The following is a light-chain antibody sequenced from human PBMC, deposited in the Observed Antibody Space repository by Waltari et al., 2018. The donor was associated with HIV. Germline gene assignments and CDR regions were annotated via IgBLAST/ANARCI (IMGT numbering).Light chain of an antibody. J-gene: IGKJ2*01. V-gene: IGKV3-20*01. CDR2: GAS. CDR1: QSISSSY. CDR3: QQYGNSSYT. Sequence: TLSLSPGERATLSCRASQSISSSYLAWYQQKSGQAPRLLIYGASSRVTGVPDRFSGTGSGTDFTLTIDRLEPEDFAVYYCQQYGNSSYTFDQGTKLEIK.